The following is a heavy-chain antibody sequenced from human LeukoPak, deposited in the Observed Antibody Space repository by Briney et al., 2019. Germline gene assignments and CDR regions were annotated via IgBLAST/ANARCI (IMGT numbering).Heavy chain of an antibody. CDR2: ISASGGGT. Sequence: PGGSLRLSCAASGFTFSNYPMSWVRQAPGRGLEWVSLISASGGGTYYAVSVKGRFTISRDNSKNTLFLHMSSLGREDTAVYFCAKLCNDHKIHYSDTSGYFDPWGQGTLVTVSS. D-gene: IGHD3-22*01. J-gene: IGHJ5*02. CDR3: AKLCNDHKIHYSDTSGYFDP. V-gene: IGHV3-23*01. CDR1: GFTFSNYP.